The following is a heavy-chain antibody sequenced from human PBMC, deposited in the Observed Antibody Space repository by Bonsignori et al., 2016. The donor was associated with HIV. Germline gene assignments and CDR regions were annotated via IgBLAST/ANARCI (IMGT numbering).Heavy chain of an antibody. V-gene: IGHV1-69*01. Sequence: WVRQAPGQGLEWMGGIIPIFGTANYAQKFQGRVTITADESTSTAYMELSSLRSEDTAVYYCARDLRGFLEWLAPFDIWGQGTMVTVSS. D-gene: IGHD3-3*01. J-gene: IGHJ3*02. CDR2: IIPIFGTA. CDR3: ARDLRGFLEWLAPFDI.